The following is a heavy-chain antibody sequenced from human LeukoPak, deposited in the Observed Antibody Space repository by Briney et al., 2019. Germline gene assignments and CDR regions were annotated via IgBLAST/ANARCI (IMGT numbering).Heavy chain of an antibody. CDR1: GYIFTTYF. CDR2: INPNNGDT. Sequence: ASVKVSCKASGYIFTTYFIHWVRQAPGQGLEWMGWINPNNGDTNYVQKFQGRVTMTRDTSISTAYMELTRLRSDDTAVYYCAREGGYDILTGYQDYWGQGTLVTVSS. J-gene: IGHJ4*02. V-gene: IGHV1-2*02. D-gene: IGHD3-9*01. CDR3: AREGGYDILTGYQDY.